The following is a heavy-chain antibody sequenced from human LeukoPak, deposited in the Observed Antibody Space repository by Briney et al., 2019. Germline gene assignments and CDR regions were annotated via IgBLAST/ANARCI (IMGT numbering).Heavy chain of an antibody. J-gene: IGHJ5*02. CDR2: IYPADSDI. Sequence: GESLKISCKGSGYSFSSYWIAWVRQMPGKGLEWMGIIYPADSDIRYSPTFQGQVTISADKSISTAYLQWNSLKASDTAMYYCARQEYCSGASCYTWFDPWGQGTLVTVSS. V-gene: IGHV5-51*01. CDR1: GYSFSSYW. CDR3: ARQEYCSGASCYTWFDP. D-gene: IGHD2-15*01.